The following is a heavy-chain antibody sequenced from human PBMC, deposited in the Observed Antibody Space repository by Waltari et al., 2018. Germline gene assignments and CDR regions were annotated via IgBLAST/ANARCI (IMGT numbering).Heavy chain of an antibody. CDR2: FYSGGSK. V-gene: IGHV3-53*01. CDR1: GFTVSSNY. Sequence: EVQLVESGGGLIQPGGSLRLSCAASGFTVSSNYMSWVRQAPGKGVELVSVFYSGGSKYYADSVKGRFTISRDNSKNTLYLQMNSLRTEDTAVYYCARGDGVRGVIFDYWGQGTLVTVSS. D-gene: IGHD3-10*01. CDR3: ARGDGVRGVIFDY. J-gene: IGHJ4*02.